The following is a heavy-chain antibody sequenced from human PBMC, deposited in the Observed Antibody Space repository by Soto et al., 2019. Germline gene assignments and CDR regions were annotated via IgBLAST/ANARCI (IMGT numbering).Heavy chain of an antibody. CDR2: VYHNGLT. CDR3: ARDAALRGEADRFDY. CDR1: GDSIGSNVW. D-gene: IGHD2-15*01. V-gene: IGHV4-4*02. Sequence: LSLTCDVSGDSIGSNVWWSWVRQPPGKGREWIGEVYHNGLTDYNPSLRGRATMSADVSKNQFSLRVTSVTDADTAIYYCARDAALRGEADRFDYWGQGALVTVSS. J-gene: IGHJ4*02.